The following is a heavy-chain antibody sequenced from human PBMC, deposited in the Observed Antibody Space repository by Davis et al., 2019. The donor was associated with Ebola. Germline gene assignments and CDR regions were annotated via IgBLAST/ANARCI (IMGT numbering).Heavy chain of an antibody. CDR2: ISSSSSTI. V-gene: IGHV3-48*04. Sequence: PGGSLRLSCAASGFTFSSYSMNWVRQAPGKGLEWVSYISSSSSTIYCADSVKGRFTISRDNAKNSLYLQMNSLRAEDTAVYYCARRGKADFWTGGGIGTNYYYYYMDVWGKGTTVTVSS. J-gene: IGHJ6*03. CDR3: ARRGKADFWTGGGIGTNYYYYYMDV. D-gene: IGHD3/OR15-3a*01. CDR1: GFTFSSYS.